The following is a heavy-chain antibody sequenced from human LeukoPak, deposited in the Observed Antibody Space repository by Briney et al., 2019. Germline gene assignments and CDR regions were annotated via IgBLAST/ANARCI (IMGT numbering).Heavy chain of an antibody. J-gene: IGHJ4*02. CDR1: GFTFSGYG. V-gene: IGHV3-33*06. CDR3: AKDHSTLLGASPLDY. CDR2: IWYDGSNK. D-gene: IGHD1-26*01. Sequence: GGSLRLSCAASGFTFSGYGMHWVRQAPGKGLEWVAVIWYDGSNKYYADSVKGRFSISRDNSKNTLYLQMNSLRAEDTAVYYCAKDHSTLLGASPLDYWGQGTLVTVSS.